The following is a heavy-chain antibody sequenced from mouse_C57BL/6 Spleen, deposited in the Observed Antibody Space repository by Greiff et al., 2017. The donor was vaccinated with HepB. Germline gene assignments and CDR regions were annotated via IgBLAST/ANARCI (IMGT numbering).Heavy chain of an antibody. CDR2: IYPGDGDT. CDR3: AREDGYFDV. D-gene: IGHD2-3*01. Sequence: QVHVQQSGPELVKPGASVKISCKASGYAFSSSWMNWVKQRPGKGLEWIGRIYPGDGDTNYNGKFKGKATLTADKSSSTAYMQLSSLTSEDAAVYFCAREDGYFDVWGTGTTVTVSS. CDR1: GYAFSSSW. J-gene: IGHJ1*03. V-gene: IGHV1-82*01.